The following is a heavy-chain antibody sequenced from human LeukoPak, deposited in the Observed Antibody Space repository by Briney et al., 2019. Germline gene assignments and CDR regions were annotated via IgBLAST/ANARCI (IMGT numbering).Heavy chain of an antibody. CDR1: EYRFTIYR. CDR2: IYPGDSAT. CDR3: GRHLSGRGGIDY. Sequence: GEPLKSPAKVSEYRFTIYRIARRRKMLEKSMEGIGIIYPGDSATWYSPSFQGQVTISADKSMSTAYLQWTSLKASIYAMYYCGRHLSGRGGIDYWGQGTLVTVSS. J-gene: IGHJ4*02. D-gene: IGHD1-26*01. V-gene: IGHV5-51*01.